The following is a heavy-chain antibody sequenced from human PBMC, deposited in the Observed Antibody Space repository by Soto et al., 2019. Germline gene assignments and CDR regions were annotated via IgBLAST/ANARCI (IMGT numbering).Heavy chain of an antibody. CDR2: INHSGST. D-gene: IGHD3-10*01. V-gene: IGHV4-34*01. CDR3: ARGRLYGSGSYDFDY. Sequence: PSETLSLTCAVYGGSFSGYYWSWIRQPPGKGLEWIGEINHSGSTNYNPSLKSRVTISVDTSKNQFSLKLSSVTAADTAVYYCARGRLYGSGSYDFDYWGQGTLVTVSS. J-gene: IGHJ4*02. CDR1: GGSFSGYY.